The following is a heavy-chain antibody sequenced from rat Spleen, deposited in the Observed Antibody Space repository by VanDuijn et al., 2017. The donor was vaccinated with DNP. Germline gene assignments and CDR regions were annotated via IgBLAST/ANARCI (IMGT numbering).Heavy chain of an antibody. V-gene: IGHV5-19*01. CDR3: TTDYSGDWYFDF. Sequence: EVQLVESGGGLVQPGRSLKLSCAASGFTFSNYGMHWIRQAPTRGLGWVASISPSGGSTYYRDSVKGRFTISRDNAKSTLYLQMDSLRSEDTATYYCTTDYSGDWYFDFWGPGTMVTVSS. J-gene: IGHJ1*01. D-gene: IGHD1-1*01. CDR2: ISPSGGST. CDR1: GFTFSNYG.